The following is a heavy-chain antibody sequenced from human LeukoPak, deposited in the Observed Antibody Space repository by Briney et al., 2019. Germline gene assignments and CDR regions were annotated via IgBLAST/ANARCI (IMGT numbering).Heavy chain of an antibody. D-gene: IGHD3-16*01. CDR1: GGSISNYY. J-gene: IGHJ4*02. V-gene: IGHV4-59*01. Sequence: SETLSLTCTVSGGSISNYYWSWIRQPPGKGLEWIGYIYSGNTTYNPSLKTRVTISVDTSKNQFSLKLTSVTAADTAVYYCARDRELGYWGQGTLVTVSS. CDR2: IYSGNT. CDR3: ARDRELGY.